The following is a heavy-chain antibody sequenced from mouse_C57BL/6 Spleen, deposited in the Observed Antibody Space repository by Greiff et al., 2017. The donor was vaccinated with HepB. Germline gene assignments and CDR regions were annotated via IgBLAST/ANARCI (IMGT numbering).Heavy chain of an antibody. CDR1: GFSLSTFGMG. J-gene: IGHJ2*01. Sequence: VKLVESGPGILQPSQTLSLTCSFSGFSLSTFGMGVGWIRQPSGKGLEWLAHIWWDDDKYYNPALKSRLTISKDTSKNQVFLKIANVDTADTATYYCARMGYYGNYLYFDYWGQGTTLTVSS. V-gene: IGHV8-8*01. CDR3: ARMGYYGNYLYFDY. CDR2: IWWDDDK. D-gene: IGHD2-1*01.